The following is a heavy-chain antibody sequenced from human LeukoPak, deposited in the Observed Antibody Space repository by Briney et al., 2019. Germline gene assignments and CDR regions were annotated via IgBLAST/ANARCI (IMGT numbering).Heavy chain of an antibody. CDR3: ARYSSSSLTQIYYYYYMDV. V-gene: IGHV4-39*01. CDR1: GVSISSSYSY. Sequence: SETLSLTCTVSGVSISSSYSYWGWIRQPPGMGLEWIGSIYYTGNTYYNASLKSQVSISIDTSKNQFSLKLSSVTAADTAVYYCARYSSSSLTQIYYYYYMDVWGKGTTVTVSS. CDR2: IYYTGNT. D-gene: IGHD6-6*01. J-gene: IGHJ6*03.